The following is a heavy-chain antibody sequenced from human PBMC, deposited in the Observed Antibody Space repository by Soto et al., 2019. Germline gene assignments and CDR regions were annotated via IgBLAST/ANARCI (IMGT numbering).Heavy chain of an antibody. CDR1: GGTFSRHA. CDR2: ISPIFGTA. V-gene: IGHV1-69*01. D-gene: IGHD3-22*01. J-gene: IGHJ4*02. CDR3: ARGWGYDSNDYYYAY. Sequence: QVQLVQSGAEVRKPGSSVKVSCKASGGTFSRHAISWVRQAPGQGLEWMGGISPIFGTANHAQKFQGRVTIIADESTSTVYMELSSLRSEDTAMSYCARGWGYDSNDYYYAYWGQGTLVIVSS.